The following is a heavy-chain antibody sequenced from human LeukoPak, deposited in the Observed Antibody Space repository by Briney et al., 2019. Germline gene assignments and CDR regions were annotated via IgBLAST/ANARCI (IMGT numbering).Heavy chain of an antibody. CDR1: GGSISSSSYY. CDR3: ATYGSVNDAFDI. CDR2: IYYSGST. J-gene: IGHJ3*02. V-gene: IGHV4-39*07. Sequence: SETLSLTCTVSGGSISSSSYYWGWIRQPPGKGLEWIGSIYYSGSTYYNPSLKSRVTISVDTSKNQFSLKLSSVTAADTAVYYCATYGSVNDAFDIWGQGTMVTVSS. D-gene: IGHD3-10*01.